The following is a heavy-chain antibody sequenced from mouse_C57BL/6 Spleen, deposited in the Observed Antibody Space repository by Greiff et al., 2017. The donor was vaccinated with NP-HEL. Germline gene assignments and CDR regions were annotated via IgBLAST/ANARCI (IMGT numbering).Heavy chain of an antibody. D-gene: IGHD4-1*01. CDR1: GYTFTSYW. Sequence: QVQLQQPGAELVMPGASVKLSCKASGYTFTSYWMHWVKQRPGQGLEWIGEIDPSDSYTNYNQKFKGKSTLTVDKSSSTAYMQLSSLTSEDSAVYYCARGGGTHYFDYWGQGTTLTVSS. J-gene: IGHJ2*01. V-gene: IGHV1-69*01. CDR3: ARGGGTHYFDY. CDR2: IDPSDSYT.